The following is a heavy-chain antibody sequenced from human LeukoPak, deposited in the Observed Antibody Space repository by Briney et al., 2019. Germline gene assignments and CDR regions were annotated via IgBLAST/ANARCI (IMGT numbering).Heavy chain of an antibody. Sequence: SETLSLTCTVSGGSIGSYYWSWIRPPPGKGLEWIGYIYYSGSTNYNPSLKSRVTISVDTSKNQFSLKLSSVTAADTAVYYCARGGVLWFGELQNWFDPWGQGTLVTVSS. CDR3: ARGGVLWFGELQNWFDP. J-gene: IGHJ5*02. CDR2: IYYSGST. V-gene: IGHV4-59*01. CDR1: GGSIGSYY. D-gene: IGHD3-10*01.